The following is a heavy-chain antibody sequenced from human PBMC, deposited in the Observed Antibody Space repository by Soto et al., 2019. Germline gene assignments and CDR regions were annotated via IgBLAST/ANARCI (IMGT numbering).Heavy chain of an antibody. CDR1: GDPITRHY. Sequence: PSETLSLTCIVSGDPITRHYWSWIRQPPGKGLEWIGFVSYDGGTNYNPSLSSRVTVSLDPSKTQFSLRLTSVTAADTAVYYCATNDGDDGGADAFDIWGQGTMVTVSS. D-gene: IGHD4-17*01. CDR3: ATNDGDDGGADAFDI. J-gene: IGHJ3*02. V-gene: IGHV4-59*11. CDR2: VSYDGGT.